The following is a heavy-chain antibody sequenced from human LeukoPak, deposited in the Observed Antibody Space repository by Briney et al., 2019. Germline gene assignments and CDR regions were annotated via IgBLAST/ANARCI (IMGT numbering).Heavy chain of an antibody. CDR2: IKSKTGGGTT. CDR3: TTDRWSWFEPDY. V-gene: IGHV3-15*07. CDR1: GFTFSNAW. J-gene: IGHJ4*02. D-gene: IGHD3-9*01. Sequence: KPGGSLRLSCAASGFTFSNAWMNWVRQAPGKGLEWVGRIKSKTGGGTTDYAAPVKGRFTISRDDSKNTLYLQMNSLKTEDTAVYYCTTDRWSWFEPDYWGQGTLVTVSS.